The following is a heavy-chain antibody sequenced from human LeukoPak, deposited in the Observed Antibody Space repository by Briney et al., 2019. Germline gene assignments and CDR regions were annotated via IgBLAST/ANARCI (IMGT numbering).Heavy chain of an antibody. CDR1: GYSISSGYY. V-gene: IGHV4-38-2*02. Sequence: SETLSLTCTVSGYSISSGYYWGWIRQPPGKGLEWIGSIYHSGSTYYNPSLKSRVTISVDTSKNQFSLKLSSVTAADTAVYYCARGEWFGELLQKAHFDYWGQGTLVTVSS. CDR2: IYHSGST. CDR3: ARGEWFGELLQKAHFDY. J-gene: IGHJ4*02. D-gene: IGHD3-10*01.